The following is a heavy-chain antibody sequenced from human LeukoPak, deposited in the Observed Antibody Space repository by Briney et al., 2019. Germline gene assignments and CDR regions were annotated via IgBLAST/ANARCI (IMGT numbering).Heavy chain of an antibody. D-gene: IGHD2-21*01. V-gene: IGHV3-30*04. CDR1: GFTFSSYA. CDR2: ISYDGSNK. Sequence: GGSLRLSCAASGFTFSSYAMHWVRQAPGKGLEWVAVISYDGSNKYYADSVKGRFTISRDNSKNTLYLQMNSLRAEDTAVYYCAKGAITPILYYFDYWGQGTLVTVSS. J-gene: IGHJ4*02. CDR3: AKGAITPILYYFDY.